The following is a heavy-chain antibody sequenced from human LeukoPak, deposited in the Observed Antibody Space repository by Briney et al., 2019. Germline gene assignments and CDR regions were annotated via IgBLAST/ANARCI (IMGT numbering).Heavy chain of an antibody. V-gene: IGHV4-39*01. CDR1: GASISSGSNY. CDR3: ARQYPRIGAYYYDSRPNARFDP. CDR2: INRSGST. Sequence: PSETLSLTCSVSGASISSGSNYWGWIRQPPGKGLEWIGEINRSGSTNYNPSLKSRVTISVDTSKNQFSLKLSSVTAADTAVYYCARQYPRIGAYYYDSRPNARFDPWGQGTLVTVSS. J-gene: IGHJ5*02. D-gene: IGHD3-22*01.